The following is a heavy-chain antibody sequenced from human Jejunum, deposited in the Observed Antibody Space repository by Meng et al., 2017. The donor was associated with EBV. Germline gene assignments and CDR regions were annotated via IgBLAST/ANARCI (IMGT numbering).Heavy chain of an antibody. Sequence: EVKLVEAXXGLVRXGESLRLSCAASGFFFSNAWMNWVRQVPGKGLEWVARIKSQIDGGAKDYAAPVKGRFTISRDDSRSILYMEMNSLNIEDTATYYCTTDMSYMKGFESWGQGTLVTVSS. J-gene: IGHJ5*01. CDR2: IKSQIDGGAK. CDR3: TTDMSYMKGFES. CDR1: GFFFSNAW. D-gene: IGHD5/OR15-5a*01. V-gene: IGHV3-15*05.